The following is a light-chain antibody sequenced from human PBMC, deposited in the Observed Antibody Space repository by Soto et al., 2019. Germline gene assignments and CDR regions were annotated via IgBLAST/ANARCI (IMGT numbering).Light chain of an antibody. Sequence: QSVRTQPPSASGSPGQSVTISWTGTSSDVGAYKYVSWYQQYPGKAPKLMIYEVSKRPSGVPDRFSGSKSGNTASLTVSGLQAEDEADYYCTSYVGSDIWVFGGGTKLTVL. CDR1: SSDVGAYKY. V-gene: IGLV2-8*01. CDR2: EVS. CDR3: TSYVGSDIWV. J-gene: IGLJ3*02.